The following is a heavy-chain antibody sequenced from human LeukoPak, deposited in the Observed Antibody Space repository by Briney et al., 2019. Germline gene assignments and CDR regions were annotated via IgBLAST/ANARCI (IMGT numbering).Heavy chain of an antibody. V-gene: IGHV3-23*01. CDR1: GFTFSSYA. CDR2: ITGSARST. J-gene: IGHJ4*02. Sequence: GGSLRLSCAASGFTFSSYAMSWVRQAPGKGLEWVSTITGSARSTYYADSVKGRFTISRDNSQNTLYLQMNRLRAEDTAVYYCGRDSLGGDYWGQGTLVTVSS. CDR3: GRDSLGGDY. D-gene: IGHD3-16*01.